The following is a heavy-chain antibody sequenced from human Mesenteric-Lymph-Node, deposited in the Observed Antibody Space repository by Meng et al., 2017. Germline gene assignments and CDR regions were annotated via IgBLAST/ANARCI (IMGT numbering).Heavy chain of an antibody. J-gene: IGHJ4*02. CDR2: INHSGST. Sequence: QVQLQQWRAGLLKPSATLSLTCAVYGGSFSGYYWSWIRQPPGKGLEWIGEINHSGSTNYNPSLKSRVTISVDTSKNQFSLKLSSVTAADTAVYYCARGFLSFVRVFDYWGQGTLVTVSS. CDR3: ARGFLSFVRVFDY. CDR1: GGSFSGYY. D-gene: IGHD2/OR15-2a*01. V-gene: IGHV4-34*01.